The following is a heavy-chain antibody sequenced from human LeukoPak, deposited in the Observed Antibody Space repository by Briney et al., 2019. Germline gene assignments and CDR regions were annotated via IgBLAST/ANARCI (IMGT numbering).Heavy chain of an antibody. D-gene: IGHD5-18*01. CDR3: ARASRGYSYGYLRYYYYMDV. V-gene: IGHV4-59*01. CDR2: IYYSGST. Sequence: SETLSLTCTVSGGSISSYYWSWIRQPPGKGLEWIGYIYYSGSTNYNPSLKSRVTISVDTSKNQFSLKLSSVTAADTAVYYCARASRGYSYGYLRYYYYMDVWGKGTTVTVSS. CDR1: GGSISSYY. J-gene: IGHJ6*03.